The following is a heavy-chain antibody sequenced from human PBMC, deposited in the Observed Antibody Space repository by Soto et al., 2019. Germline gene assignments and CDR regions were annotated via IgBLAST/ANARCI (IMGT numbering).Heavy chain of an antibody. J-gene: IGHJ5*02. V-gene: IGHV4-59*01. D-gene: IGHD6-19*01. CDR2: IYYSGST. CDR3: ARRAHSNRSYSSGWYNWFDP. Sequence: SETLSLTCTVSGGSISSYYWSWIRQPPGKGLEWIGHIYYSGSTNYNPSLKSRVTISVDTSKNQFSLKLSSVTAADTAVYYCARRAHSNRSYSSGWYNWFDPWGQGTLVTVSS. CDR1: GGSISSYY.